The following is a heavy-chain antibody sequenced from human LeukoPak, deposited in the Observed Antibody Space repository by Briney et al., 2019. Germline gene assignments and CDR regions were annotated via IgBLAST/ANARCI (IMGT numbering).Heavy chain of an antibody. V-gene: IGHV1-18*04. J-gene: IGHJ2*01. D-gene: IGHD2-15*01. CDR2: ISAYNGNT. Sequence: APVKVSCKASGYTFTSYGISWVRQAPGQGLEWMGWISAYNGNTNYAQKLQGRVTMTTDTSTSTAYMELRSLRSDDTAVYYCARDYGPFVVVAATDWYFDLWGRGTLVTVSS. CDR3: ARDYGPFVVVAATDWYFDL. CDR1: GYTFTSYG.